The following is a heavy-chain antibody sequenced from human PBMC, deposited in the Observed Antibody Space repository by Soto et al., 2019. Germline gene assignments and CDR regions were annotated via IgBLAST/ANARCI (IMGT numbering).Heavy chain of an antibody. D-gene: IGHD2-2*01. CDR3: ARDVYCSSTSCPYYYYYGMDV. J-gene: IGHJ6*02. Sequence: QVQLVQSGAELKKPGASVKVSCKASGYTFTSYGISWVRQAPGQGLEWMGWISAYNGNTNYAQKLQGRVTMTTDTSTSTAYMELRSLRSDDTAVYYCARDVYCSSTSCPYYYYYGMDVWGQGTTVTVSS. CDR1: GYTFTSYG. V-gene: IGHV1-18*01. CDR2: ISAYNGNT.